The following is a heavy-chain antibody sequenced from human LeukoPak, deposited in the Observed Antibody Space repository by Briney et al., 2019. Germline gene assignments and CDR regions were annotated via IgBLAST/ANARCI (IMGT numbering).Heavy chain of an antibody. V-gene: IGHV4-4*09. CDR1: GVSISSYY. Sequence: SETLSLTCTVSGVSISSYYWSWIRQPPGKGLEWIGYIYTSGSTNYNPSLKSRVTISVDTSKNQFSLKLSSVTAADTAVYYCARLTTDVVVPAARAYYYYYMDVWGKGTTVTVSS. D-gene: IGHD2-2*01. J-gene: IGHJ6*03. CDR2: IYTSGST. CDR3: ARLTTDVVVPAARAYYYYYMDV.